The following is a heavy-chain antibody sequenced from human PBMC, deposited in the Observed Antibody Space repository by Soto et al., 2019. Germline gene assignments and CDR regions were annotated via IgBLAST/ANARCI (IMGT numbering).Heavy chain of an antibody. CDR1: GDSVSSNSAA. J-gene: IGHJ4*02. CDR3: ARGEQYSGGIFDY. CDR2: TYHRSNWYN. V-gene: IGHV6-1*01. D-gene: IGHD1-26*01. Sequence: TLSLTCGISGDSVSSNSAAWNWRRQSPSRGLEWLGRTYHRSNWYNDYAVSVESRITINPDTSKNHFSLQLNFVTPEDTAVYFCARGEQYSGGIFDYWGQGTLVTVSS.